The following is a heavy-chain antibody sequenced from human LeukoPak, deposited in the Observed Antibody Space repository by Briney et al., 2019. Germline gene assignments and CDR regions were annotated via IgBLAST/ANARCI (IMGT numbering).Heavy chain of an antibody. V-gene: IGHV4-38-2*02. CDR1: GHSLSSAYY. CDR3: ARSRSGPYYFDY. CDR2: IYHTWST. D-gene: IGHD2-15*01. Sequence: SETLSLTCTVSGHSLSSAYYWGWIRQSPGKGLEWIGSIYHTWSTYYKPSLKTRVSMSIDTSKNQFSLRLTSVTAADTAIYYCARSRSGPYYFDYWGQGTLVTVSS. J-gene: IGHJ4*02.